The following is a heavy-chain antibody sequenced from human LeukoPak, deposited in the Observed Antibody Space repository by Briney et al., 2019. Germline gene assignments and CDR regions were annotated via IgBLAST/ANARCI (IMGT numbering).Heavy chain of an antibody. J-gene: IGHJ4*02. Sequence: PGGSLRLSCVASGITFSRHWMKWVRQAPGKGLEWVAVISYDGSNKYYADSVKGRFTISRDNSKNTLYLQMNSLRAEDTAVYYCAKDALPDYWGQGTLVTVSS. CDR3: AKDALPDY. V-gene: IGHV3-30*18. CDR1: GITFSRHW. CDR2: ISYDGSNK.